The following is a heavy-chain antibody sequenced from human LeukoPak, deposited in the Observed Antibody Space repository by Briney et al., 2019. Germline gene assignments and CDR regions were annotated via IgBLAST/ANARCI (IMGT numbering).Heavy chain of an antibody. CDR1: GGTFSSHF. Sequence: ASVKVSCKASGGTFSSHFISWVRQAPGQGLEWMGGINPIFGTDHYAQKFQDRVTITADISTNTVYMELSNLRSEDTAMYYCARDEEGDCGGDCYNWFAPWGQGTLVTVSS. J-gene: IGHJ5*02. CDR2: INPIFGTD. V-gene: IGHV1-69*06. D-gene: IGHD2-21*02. CDR3: ARDEEGDCGGDCYNWFAP.